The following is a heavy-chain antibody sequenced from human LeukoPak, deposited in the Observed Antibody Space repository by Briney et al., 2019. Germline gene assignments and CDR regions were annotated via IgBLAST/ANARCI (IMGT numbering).Heavy chain of an antibody. J-gene: IGHJ6*03. Sequence: GGSLRPSCAASGFTFSSYSMNWVRQAPGKGLEWVSSISSSSSYIYYADSVKGRFTISRDNAKNSLYLQMNSLRAEDTAVYYCARPYYDFWSGYYAGGSHYYYYMDVWGKGTTVTVSS. CDR3: ARPYYDFWSGYYAGGSHYYYYMDV. V-gene: IGHV3-21*01. CDR2: ISSSSSYI. CDR1: GFTFSSYS. D-gene: IGHD3-3*01.